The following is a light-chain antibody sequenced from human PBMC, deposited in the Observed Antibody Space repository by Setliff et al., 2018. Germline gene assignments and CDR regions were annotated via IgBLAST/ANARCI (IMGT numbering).Light chain of an antibody. CDR3: AAWDDSLTGSDV. Sequence: QSALPQPPSVSGAPGQRVTISCTGSSSNIGAGYEVHWYQQLPGTAPRLLIFSNNDRPSGVSNRFTGSKSGTSASLTISGLQSEDEGDYYCAAWDDSLTGSDVFGTGTKVTVL. V-gene: IGLV1-40*01. CDR2: SNN. CDR1: SSNIGAGYE. J-gene: IGLJ1*01.